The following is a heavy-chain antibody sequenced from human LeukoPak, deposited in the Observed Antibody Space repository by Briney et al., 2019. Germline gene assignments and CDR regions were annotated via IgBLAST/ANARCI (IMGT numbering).Heavy chain of an antibody. V-gene: IGHV4-34*01. CDR1: GGSFSGYY. D-gene: IGHD3-16*01. J-gene: IGHJ6*03. CDR3: ARARRFGGTTPWYMDV. CDR2: INHSGST. Sequence: KPSETLSLTCAVYGGSFSGYYWSWIRQPPGKGLEWIGEINHSGSTNYNPSLKSRVTISVDTSKNQFSLKLSSVTAADTAVYYCARARRFGGTTPWYMDVWGKGTTVTVSS.